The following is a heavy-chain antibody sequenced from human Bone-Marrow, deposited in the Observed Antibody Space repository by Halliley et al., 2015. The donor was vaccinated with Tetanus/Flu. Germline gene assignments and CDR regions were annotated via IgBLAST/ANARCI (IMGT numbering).Heavy chain of an antibody. CDR1: GFPFSNYW. V-gene: IGHV3-74*01. CDR3: VRENRGVWAPARELDV. Sequence: CAVSGFPFSNYWMHWVRQAPGKGLIWVSRSSSDGTNTNYAASVRGRFTISRDNVENTLSLQMNSLRDEDTAVYYCVRENRGVWAPARELDVRGQGTMVTVS. J-gene: IGHJ3*01. D-gene: IGHD3-10*01. CDR2: SSSDGTNT.